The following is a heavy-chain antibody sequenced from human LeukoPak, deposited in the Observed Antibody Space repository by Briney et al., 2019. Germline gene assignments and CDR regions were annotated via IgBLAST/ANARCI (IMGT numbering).Heavy chain of an antibody. J-gene: IGHJ3*02. CDR2: IYPGDSDT. V-gene: IGHV5-51*01. CDR1: GYSFTTYW. CDR3: ARSCTSTSCYLTDVFDI. D-gene: IGHD2-2*01. Sequence: GESLKISCKGSGYSFTTYWIGWVRQMPGKGLEWMGIIYPGDSDTKYTPSFQGQVTISADKSISTAYLQWSSLKASDTAMYYRARSCTSTSCYLTDVFDIWGQGTMVTVSS.